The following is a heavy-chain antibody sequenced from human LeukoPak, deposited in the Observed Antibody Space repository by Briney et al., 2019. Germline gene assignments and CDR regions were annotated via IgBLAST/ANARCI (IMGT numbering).Heavy chain of an antibody. Sequence: PGRSLRLSCAASGLIFSNYGMYWVRQAPGKGLEWVAVISYDGSSKDYADSVKGRFTISRDNSKNTLYLQMDSLRAEDTAVYYCARDQKWEVLGLFDYWGQGTLVTVSS. V-gene: IGHV3-30*03. CDR3: ARDQKWEVLGLFDY. CDR1: GLIFSNYG. D-gene: IGHD1-26*01. J-gene: IGHJ4*02. CDR2: ISYDGSSK.